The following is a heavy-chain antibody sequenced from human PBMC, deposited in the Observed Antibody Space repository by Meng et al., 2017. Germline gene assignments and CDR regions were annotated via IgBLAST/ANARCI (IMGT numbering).Heavy chain of an antibody. D-gene: IGHD4-17*01. CDR2: INAGNGNT. J-gene: IGHJ5*02. V-gene: IGHV1-3*01. CDR1: GYTFTSYA. CDR3: ARDRSRLSTVTLLFDP. Sequence: QVQVGPSGAGVKKPGASVKVSCKASGYTFTSYAMHWVRQAPGQRLEWMGWINAGNGNTKYSQKFQGRVTITRDTSASTAYMELSSLRSEDTAVYYCARDRSRLSTVTLLFDPWGQGTLVTVSS.